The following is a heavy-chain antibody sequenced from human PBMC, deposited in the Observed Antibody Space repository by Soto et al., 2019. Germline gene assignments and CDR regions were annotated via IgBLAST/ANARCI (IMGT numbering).Heavy chain of an antibody. CDR3: AKDTYSSSWNYYGMDV. Sequence: PGGSLRLSCAASGFTFSSYAMSWVRQAPGKGLEWVSAISGSGGSTYYADSVKGRFTISRDNSKNTLYLQMNSLRAEDTAVYYCAKDTYSSSWNYYGMDVWGQGTTVTVSS. D-gene: IGHD6-13*01. CDR1: GFTFSSYA. J-gene: IGHJ6*02. CDR2: ISGSGGST. V-gene: IGHV3-23*01.